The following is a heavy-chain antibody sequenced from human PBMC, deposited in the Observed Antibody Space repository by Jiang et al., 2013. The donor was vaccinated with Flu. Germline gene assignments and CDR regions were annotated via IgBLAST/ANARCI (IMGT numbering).Heavy chain of an antibody. CDR2: INAGNGDT. J-gene: IGHJ5*02. V-gene: IGHV1-3*01. Sequence: TFTNYLCIGAPGPGQGLEWMGWINAGNGDTEYSQKFQDRVTITRDTSASTVYMELSSLRSGDTAIYYCARMNYDLLTGYFSPYNWFDPWGQGTLVIVSS. CDR3: ARMNYDLLTGYFSPYNWFDP. CDR1: TFTNYL. D-gene: IGHD3-9*01.